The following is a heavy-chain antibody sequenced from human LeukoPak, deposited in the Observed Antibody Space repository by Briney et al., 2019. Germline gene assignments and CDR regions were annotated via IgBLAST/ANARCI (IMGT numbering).Heavy chain of an antibody. Sequence: GGSLRLSCAASGFTFSSYGMNWVRQAPGKGLEWVSSISSGSTYTYYADSVKGRFTISRDNAKNSLYLQMNSLRAEDTAVYYCARTGYGYNYFDYWGQGALVTVSS. CDR1: GFTFSSYG. CDR3: ARTGYGYNYFDY. J-gene: IGHJ4*02. D-gene: IGHD3-16*01. CDR2: ISSGSTYT. V-gene: IGHV3-21*01.